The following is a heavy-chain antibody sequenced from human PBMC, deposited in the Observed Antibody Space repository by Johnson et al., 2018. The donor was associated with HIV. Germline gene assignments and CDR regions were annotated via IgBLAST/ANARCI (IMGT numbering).Heavy chain of an antibody. J-gene: IGHJ3*02. D-gene: IGHD3-3*01. V-gene: IGHV3-30*03. CDR2: ISYDGSNK. CDR1: GFTFSSYG. CDR3: ARNTLRFLDRGDDAFDI. Sequence: QVQLVESGGGVVQPGRSLRLSCAASGFTFSSYGMRWVRQAPGKGLEWVAVISYDGSNKYYADSVKGRFTISRDNSKNTMYLQMNSLRAEDTAVYYCARNTLRFLDRGDDAFDIWGQGTMVTVSS.